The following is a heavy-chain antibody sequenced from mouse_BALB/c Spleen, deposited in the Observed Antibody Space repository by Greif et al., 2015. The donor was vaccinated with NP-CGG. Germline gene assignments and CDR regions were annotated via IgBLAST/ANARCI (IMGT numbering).Heavy chain of an antibody. D-gene: IGHD3-3*01. CDR2: INPSTGYT. CDR3: TGREGTESFAY. V-gene: IGHV1-7*01. J-gene: IGHJ3*01. Sequence: QVQLQQPGAELAKPGASVKKSCKASGYTFTSYWMHWVKQRPGQGLEWIGYINPSTGYTEYNQKFKDKATLTADKSSSTDYMQLNGMASEESANYSCTGREGTESFAYGGHGALVSVS. CDR1: GYTFTSYW.